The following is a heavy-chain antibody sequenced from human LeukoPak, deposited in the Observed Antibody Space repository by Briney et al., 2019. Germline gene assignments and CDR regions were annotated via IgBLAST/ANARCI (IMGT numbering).Heavy chain of an antibody. Sequence: SETLSLTCTVSGGSISSYYWSWIRQPPGKGLEWIGYIYYSGSTNYNPSLKSRVTISVDTSKNQFSLKLSSVTAADTAVYYCASELRFLEWGNWFDPWGQGTLVTVSS. CDR2: IYYSGST. CDR1: GGSISSYY. CDR3: ASELRFLEWGNWFDP. D-gene: IGHD3-3*01. J-gene: IGHJ5*02. V-gene: IGHV4-59*01.